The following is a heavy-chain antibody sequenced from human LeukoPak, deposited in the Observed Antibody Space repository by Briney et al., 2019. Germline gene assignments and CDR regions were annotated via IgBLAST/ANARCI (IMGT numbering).Heavy chain of an antibody. J-gene: IGHJ6*03. CDR2: IYTSGST. D-gene: IGHD3-10*01. CDR1: GGSISSYY. Sequence: PSETLSLTCTVSGGSISSYYWSWIRQPAGKGLEWIGRIYTSGSTNYNPSLKSRVTMSVDTSKNQFSLKLSSVTAEDTAVYYCAKGGEAKWFGELIKTQYHYYMDVWGKGTTVTVSS. V-gene: IGHV4-4*07. CDR3: AKGGEAKWFGELIKTQYHYYMDV.